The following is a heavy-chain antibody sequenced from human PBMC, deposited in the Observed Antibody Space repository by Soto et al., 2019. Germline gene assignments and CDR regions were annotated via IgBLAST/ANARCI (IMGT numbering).Heavy chain of an antibody. CDR1: GFTFSSYA. V-gene: IGHV3-30-3*01. J-gene: IGHJ6*02. CDR3: ARDTPLYPGGMDV. Sequence: QVQLVESGGGVVQPGRSLRLSCAASGFTFSSYAMHWVRQAPGKGLEWVAVISYDGSNKYYADSVKGRFTISRDNSKNTLYLQMNSLRAEDTAVYYCARDTPLYPGGMDVWGQGTTVTVSS. CDR2: ISYDGSNK. D-gene: IGHD3-16*01.